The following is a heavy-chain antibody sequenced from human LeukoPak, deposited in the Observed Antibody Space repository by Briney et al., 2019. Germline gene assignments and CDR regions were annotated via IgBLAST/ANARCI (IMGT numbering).Heavy chain of an antibody. J-gene: IGHJ4*02. Sequence: ASVKVSCKASGYTFTSYGISWVRQAPGQGLEWMGWISAYNGNTNYAQKLQGRVTMTTDTSTSTAYMELRSLRSDDTAVYYCAREFLRPYCGGDCLIRGSGYFDYWGQGTLVTVSS. CDR3: AREFLRPYCGGDCLIRGSGYFDY. CDR2: ISAYNGNT. CDR1: GYTFTSYG. V-gene: IGHV1-18*01. D-gene: IGHD2-21*02.